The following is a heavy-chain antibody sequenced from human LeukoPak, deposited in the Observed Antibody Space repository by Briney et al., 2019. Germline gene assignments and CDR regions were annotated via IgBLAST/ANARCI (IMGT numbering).Heavy chain of an antibody. Sequence: GGSLRLSCAASGFMFSSYSMNWVRQAPGRGLEWVSSISSSSSHIYYADSVKGRFTISRDNAKNSLYLQMNSLRAEDTAVYYCARDISGSYGFSWGQGTLVTVSP. V-gene: IGHV3-21*01. D-gene: IGHD1-26*01. CDR3: ARDISGSYGFS. J-gene: IGHJ4*02. CDR1: GFMFSSYS. CDR2: ISSSSSHI.